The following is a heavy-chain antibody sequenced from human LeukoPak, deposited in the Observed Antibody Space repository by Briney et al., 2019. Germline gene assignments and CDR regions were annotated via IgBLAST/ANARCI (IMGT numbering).Heavy chain of an antibody. CDR1: GFPFSYYG. CDR3: ARDPLYDY. J-gene: IGHJ4*02. Sequence: GGTLRLSCAASGFPFSYYGMHWVRQAPGKGLEWVAVMWANGNDKYYSDSVKGRFAISRDNSKNTLYLQMNSLRVEDTAVYFCARDPLYDYWGQGTLVAVSS. V-gene: IGHV3-33*01. CDR2: MWANGNDK.